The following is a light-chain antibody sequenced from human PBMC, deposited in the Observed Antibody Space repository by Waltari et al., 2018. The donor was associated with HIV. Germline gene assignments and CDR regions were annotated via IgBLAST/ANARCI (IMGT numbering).Light chain of an antibody. CDR1: SSDLGGYKY. J-gene: IGLJ3*02. CDR2: EVS. CDR3: SSYTTSSTWV. V-gene: IGLV2-14*01. Sequence: QSALTQPASVSGSPGQSITISCPGTSSDLGGYKYVSWYQQQPGKAPKLMISEVSNRPSGVSNRFSGSKSGNTASLTISGLQAEDEADYYCSSYTTSSTWVFGGGTKLTVL.